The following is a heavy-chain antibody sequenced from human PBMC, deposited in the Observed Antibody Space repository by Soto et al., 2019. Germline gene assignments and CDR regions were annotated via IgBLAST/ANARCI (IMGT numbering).Heavy chain of an antibody. CDR3: ARVSLPADCSSTSCYVGHFDY. V-gene: IGHV4-30-4*01. CDR1: GGSISSGDYY. J-gene: IGHJ4*02. D-gene: IGHD2-2*01. CDR2: IYYSGST. Sequence: SETLSLTCTVSGGSISSGDYYWSWIRQPPGKGLEWIGYIYYSGSTYYNPSLKSRVTISVDTSKNQFSLKLSSVTAADTAVYYCARVSLPADCSSTSCYVGHFDYWGQGTLVTVSS.